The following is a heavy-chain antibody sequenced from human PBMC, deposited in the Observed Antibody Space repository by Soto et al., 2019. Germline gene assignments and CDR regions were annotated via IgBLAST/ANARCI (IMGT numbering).Heavy chain of an antibody. D-gene: IGHD5-12*01. V-gene: IGHV4-30-2*01. J-gene: IGHJ5*02. CDR3: ARESGYSGYGWAWFDP. CDR2: IYHSGST. Sequence: PSEMLSLTCAVSGGSISSGGYSWSWIRQPPGKGLEWIGYIYHSGSTYYNPSLKSRVTISVDRSKDQFSLKLSSVTAADTAVYYCARESGYSGYGWAWFDPCGQGTLVTVSS. CDR1: GGSISSGGYS.